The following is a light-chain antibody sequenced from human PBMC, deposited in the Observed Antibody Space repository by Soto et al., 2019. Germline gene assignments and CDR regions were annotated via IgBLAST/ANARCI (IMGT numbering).Light chain of an antibody. CDR1: QSISSDH. V-gene: IGKV3-20*01. J-gene: IGKJ3*01. CDR3: QHYRSAPFT. Sequence: EIVLTQSPGILSLSPGERATLACRASQSISSDHLAWYQQRPGQSPRLLIYGASSRTTGVPDRFSGSGSGTDFTLTINRLEPEDFAVYYCQHYRSAPFTFGPGTKVDIK. CDR2: GAS.